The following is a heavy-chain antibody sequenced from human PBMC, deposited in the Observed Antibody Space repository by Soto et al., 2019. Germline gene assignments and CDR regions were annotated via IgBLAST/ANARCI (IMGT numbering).Heavy chain of an antibody. D-gene: IGHD3-10*01. J-gene: IGHJ6*02. Sequence: SVKGCCRASGGTFSSYAISWVRQAPGQGLEWMGGIIPIFGTANYTQKFQGRVTITADESTSTAYMELSSLRSEDTAVYYCARVRLAVTMVRGVISPWYYYYGMDVWGQGTTVTVS. V-gene: IGHV1-69*01. CDR2: IIPIFGTA. CDR3: ARVRLAVTMVRGVISPWYYYYGMDV. CDR1: GGTFSSYA.